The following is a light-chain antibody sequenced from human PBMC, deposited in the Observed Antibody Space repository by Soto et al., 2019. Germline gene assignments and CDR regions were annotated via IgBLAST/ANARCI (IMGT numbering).Light chain of an antibody. Sequence: EIVLTQSPGTLSLSPGERATLSCRASQSVSSSYLAWYQQKPGQAPRLLIFGASKRATGIPDRFSGSGSGTNFTLTISSLEPEDSAVYYCQQRSKWPRTFGQGTKVDIK. J-gene: IGKJ1*01. CDR1: QSVSSSY. CDR2: GAS. V-gene: IGKV3D-20*02. CDR3: QQRSKWPRT.